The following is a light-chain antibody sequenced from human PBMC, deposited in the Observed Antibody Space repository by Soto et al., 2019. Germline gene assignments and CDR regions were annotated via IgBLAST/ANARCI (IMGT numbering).Light chain of an antibody. CDR3: QQYNRYSRWT. CDR1: QSLNSL. J-gene: IGKJ1*01. Sequence: DIQMTQSPSTLSASAGDTVTITCRASQSLNSLLAWYQQKPGKAPKLLIYDASSLESGVPSRFSGSGSGTEFTLTISSLQPDDFATYYCQQYNRYSRWTVGQGTKVDIK. CDR2: DAS. V-gene: IGKV1-5*01.